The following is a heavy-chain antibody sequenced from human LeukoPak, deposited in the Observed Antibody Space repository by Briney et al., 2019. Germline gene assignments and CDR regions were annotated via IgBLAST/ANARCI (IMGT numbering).Heavy chain of an antibody. CDR3: AKDLYYYDSSGYLIDY. V-gene: IGHV3-30*18. D-gene: IGHD3-22*01. CDR1: GFTFSSYG. J-gene: IGHJ4*02. Sequence: GGSLRLSCAASGFTFSSYGMHWVRQAPGKGLEWVAVISYDGSNKYNADSVKGRFTISRDNSKNTLYLQMNSLRAEDTAVYYCAKDLYYYDSSGYLIDYWGQGTLVTVSS. CDR2: ISYDGSNK.